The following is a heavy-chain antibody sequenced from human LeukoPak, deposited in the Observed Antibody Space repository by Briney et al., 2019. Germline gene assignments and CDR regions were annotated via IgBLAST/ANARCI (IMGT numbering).Heavy chain of an antibody. CDR3: ARDHSSGTVGYCYYYYGMDV. Sequence: SETLSLTCTVSGGSISSYYWSWIRQPPGKGLEWIGYIYDSGSTNYNPSLKSRVTISVDTSKNQFSLKLSSVTAADTAVYYCARDHSSGTVGYCYYYYGMDVWGQGTTVTVSS. CDR2: IYDSGST. CDR1: GGSISSYY. V-gene: IGHV4-59*12. D-gene: IGHD3-22*01. J-gene: IGHJ6*02.